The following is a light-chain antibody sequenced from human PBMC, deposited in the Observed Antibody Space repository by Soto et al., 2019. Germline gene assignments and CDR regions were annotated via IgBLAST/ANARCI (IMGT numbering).Light chain of an antibody. CDR3: CSYAGSYAHYV. J-gene: IGLJ1*01. CDR2: DVS. Sequence: QSVLTQPRSVSGSPGQSITISCTGTSSDVGGYNYVSWYRQHPGKAPKLMIYDVSKRPTGVPDRFSGSKSGNTASLTISGLQAEDEADYCCCSYAGSYAHYVFGTGTKLTVL. CDR1: SSDVGGYNY. V-gene: IGLV2-11*01.